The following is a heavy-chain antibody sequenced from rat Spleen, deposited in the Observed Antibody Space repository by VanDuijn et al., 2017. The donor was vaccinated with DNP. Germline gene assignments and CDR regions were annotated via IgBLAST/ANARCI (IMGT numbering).Heavy chain of an antibody. CDR1: GFTFSNYG. CDR3: TRGPIYYDTSYIPDY. CDR2: ISYDGSST. V-gene: IGHV5-29*01. J-gene: IGHJ2*01. D-gene: IGHD1-2*01. Sequence: EVQLVESGGGLVQPGRSLKLSCAASGFTFSNYGMAWVRQAPTKGLEWVATISYDGSSTYYRDSVKGRFTISRDNAQNTLYLQMNSLRSEDTATYYCTRGPIYYDTSYIPDYWGQGVMVTVSS.